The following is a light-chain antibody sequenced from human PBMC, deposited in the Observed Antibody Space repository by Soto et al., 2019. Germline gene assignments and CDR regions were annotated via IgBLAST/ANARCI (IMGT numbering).Light chain of an antibody. J-gene: IGLJ1*01. CDR1: SSDVGGYYH. Sequence: QSALTQPASVSGSPGQSITISCSGTSSDVGGYYHVSWFQQHPGNAPKLLIYEVSNRPSGVSLRFSGSNSGNTASLTIAGLQADDEAYYYCCSYTSSTTYDFGTGTKVTVL. CDR3: CSYTSSTTYD. CDR2: EVS. V-gene: IGLV2-14*01.